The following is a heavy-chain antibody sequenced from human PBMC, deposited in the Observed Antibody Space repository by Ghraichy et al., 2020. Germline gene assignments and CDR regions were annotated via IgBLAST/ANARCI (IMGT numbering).Heavy chain of an antibody. J-gene: IGHJ4*02. D-gene: IGHD6-13*01. CDR1: GYTFTSYA. V-gene: IGHV1-3*01. Sequence: ASVKVSCKASGYTFTSYAMHWVRQAPGQRLEWMGWINAGNGNTKYSQKFQGRVTITRDTSASTAYMELSSLRSEDTAVYYCARVWVLGAAAAGTLGYWGQGTLVTVSS. CDR2: INAGNGNT. CDR3: ARVWVLGAAAAGTLGY.